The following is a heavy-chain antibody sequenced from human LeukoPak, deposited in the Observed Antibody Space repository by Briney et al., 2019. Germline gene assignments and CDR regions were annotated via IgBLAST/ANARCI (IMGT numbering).Heavy chain of an antibody. J-gene: IGHJ4*02. CDR1: GGSISSGGYY. CDR2: IYHSGST. CDR3: ARGMAATGGIFDY. Sequence: SETLSLTCTVSGGSISSGGYYWSWIRQHPGTGLEWIGYIYHSGSTYYNPSLKSRVTISVDTSKNQFSLKLSSVTAADTAVYYCARGMAATGGIFDYWGQGTLVTVSS. V-gene: IGHV4-31*03. D-gene: IGHD7-27*01.